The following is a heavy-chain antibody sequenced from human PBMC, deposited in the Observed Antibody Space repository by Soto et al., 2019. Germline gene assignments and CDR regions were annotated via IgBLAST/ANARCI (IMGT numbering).Heavy chain of an antibody. Sequence: SETLSLTCIVSGGSVYSNGHYWGWIREPPGKGLDWIGSIDNNGVTNYNSSRKSRVTISRDTSKNQFTLRLTSVTAADTAVYYCGKILVGATGHTDADSWGPGTLVTVSS. J-gene: IGHJ4*02. CDR1: GGSVYSNGHY. D-gene: IGHD2-15*01. V-gene: IGHV4-39*01. CDR3: GKILVGATGHTDADS. CDR2: IDNNGVT.